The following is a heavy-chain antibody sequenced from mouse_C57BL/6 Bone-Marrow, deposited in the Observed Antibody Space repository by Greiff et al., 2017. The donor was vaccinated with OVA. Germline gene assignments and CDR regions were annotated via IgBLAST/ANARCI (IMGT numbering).Heavy chain of an antibody. CDR1: GFTFSSYA. CDR3: ASGSIGLNY. V-gene: IGHV5-4*01. Sequence: EVHLVESGGGLVKPGGSLKLSCAASGFTFSSYAMSWVRQTPEKRLEWVATISDGGSYTYYPDNVKGRFTISRDNAKNNLYLQMSHLKSEDTAMYYCASGSIGLNYWGQGTTLTVSS. CDR2: ISDGGSYT. D-gene: IGHD1-1*01. J-gene: IGHJ2*01.